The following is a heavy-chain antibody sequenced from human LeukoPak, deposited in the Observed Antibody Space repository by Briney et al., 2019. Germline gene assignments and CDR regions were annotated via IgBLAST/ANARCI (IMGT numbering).Heavy chain of an antibody. V-gene: IGHV3-74*01. CDR2: INNDGGGT. J-gene: IGHJ3*02. D-gene: IGHD5-24*01. Sequence: GGSLRLSCAASGFNFGSYSMTWVRQAPGKGLEWVSRINNDGGGTIYADSVRGRFTISRDNAKNTLYLQMNSLGVEDTAVYYCARGGYNHAFDIWGQGTVVTVSP. CDR1: GFNFGSYS. CDR3: ARGGYNHAFDI.